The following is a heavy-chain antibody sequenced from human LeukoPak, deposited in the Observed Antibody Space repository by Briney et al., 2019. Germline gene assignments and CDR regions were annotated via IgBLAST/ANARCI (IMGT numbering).Heavy chain of an antibody. V-gene: IGHV3-9*01. J-gene: IGHJ4*02. CDR3: AKGIWHGIVGATAFDY. Sequence: SGGSLRLSCAASGFTFDDYAMHWVRQGPGKGLEWVSGITWNSGSMGYVDSVKGRFTISRDNSKNTLYLQMNSLRAEDTAVYYCAKGIWHGIVGATAFDYWGQGTLVTVSS. CDR2: ITWNSGSM. D-gene: IGHD1-26*01. CDR1: GFTFDDYA.